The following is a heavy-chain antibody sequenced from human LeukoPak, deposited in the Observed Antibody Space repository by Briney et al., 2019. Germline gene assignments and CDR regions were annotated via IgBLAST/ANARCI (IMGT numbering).Heavy chain of an antibody. Sequence: GGSLRLSCAASGFTFSSYAMNWVRQAPGKGLEWVSYISGSNSPIYYADSVKGRFTISRDNAKNSLYLQMDGLRAEDTAIYYCARVRDAYNYFHYWGQGTLVTVSS. CDR2: ISGSNSPI. J-gene: IGHJ4*02. CDR3: ARVRDAYNYFHY. D-gene: IGHD2-21*01. CDR1: GFTFSSYA. V-gene: IGHV3-48*01.